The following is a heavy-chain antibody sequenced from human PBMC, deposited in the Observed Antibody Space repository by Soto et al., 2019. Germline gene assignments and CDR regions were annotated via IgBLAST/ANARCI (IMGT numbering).Heavy chain of an antibody. Sequence: ASVKVSCKASGYTFTSYAMHWVRQAPGQRLEWMGWINAGNGNTGYAQKFQGRVTMTRNTSISTAYMELSSLRSEDTAVYYCARGPLSNIVVVPAAIKGWFDPWGQGTLVTVSS. CDR2: INAGNGNT. D-gene: IGHD2-2*01. CDR3: ARGPLSNIVVVPAAIKGWFDP. V-gene: IGHV1-3*01. CDR1: GYTFTSYA. J-gene: IGHJ5*02.